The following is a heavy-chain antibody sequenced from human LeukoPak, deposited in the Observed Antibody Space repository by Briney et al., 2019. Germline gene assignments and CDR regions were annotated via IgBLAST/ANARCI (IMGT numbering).Heavy chain of an antibody. V-gene: IGHV3-33*01. CDR3: ARDASQSGYNWFDP. CDR2: IWYDGTNK. D-gene: IGHD3-3*01. Sequence: PGRSLRLSCAASGFIFSSYGMHWVRQAPGKGLEWVAVIWYDGTNKYYADSVKGRFTISRDNTKNTLYLQMNSLRAEDTAVYYCARDASQSGYNWFDPWGQGTLVTVSS. J-gene: IGHJ5*02. CDR1: GFIFSSYG.